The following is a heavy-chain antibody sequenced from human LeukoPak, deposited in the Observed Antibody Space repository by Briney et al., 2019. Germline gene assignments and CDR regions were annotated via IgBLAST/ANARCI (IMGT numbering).Heavy chain of an antibody. CDR1: GYTFTRYY. D-gene: IGHD2-21*02. Sequence: ASVTVSCKASGYTFTRYYMDWVRQAPGQGIEWMGIINPSGGSTSYAQKFQGRVTMTRDTSTSTVYMELSSLRSEDTAIYYCARVGCGGDCYADAFDVWGQGTMVTVSS. CDR3: ARVGCGGDCYADAFDV. CDR2: INPSGGST. V-gene: IGHV1-46*01. J-gene: IGHJ3*01.